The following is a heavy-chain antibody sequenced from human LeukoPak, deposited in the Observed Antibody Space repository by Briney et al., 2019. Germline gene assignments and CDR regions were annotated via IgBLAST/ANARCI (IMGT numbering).Heavy chain of an antibody. V-gene: IGHV1-2*02. J-gene: IGHJ4*02. Sequence: ASVKVSCKASGYTFTGCYMHWVRQVPGQGLEWMGWINPNSGGTNYAQKFRSRVTMTRDTSISTAYMELIRLRSDDTAVYYCPYPLWPVDYWGQGTLVTVSS. D-gene: IGHD3-16*01. CDR1: GYTFTGCY. CDR3: PYPLWPVDY. CDR2: INPNSGGT.